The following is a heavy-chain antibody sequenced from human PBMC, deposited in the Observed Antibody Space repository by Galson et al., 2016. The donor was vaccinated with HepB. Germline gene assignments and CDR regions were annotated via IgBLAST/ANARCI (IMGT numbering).Heavy chain of an antibody. CDR1: GYDFINYW. CDR3: ARRKYYGLGSYFTGFAY. CDR2: IYPDDSKT. D-gene: IGHD3-10*01. V-gene: IGHV5-51*01. J-gene: IGHJ4*02. Sequence: QSGAEVKKSGESLKISCKGFGYDFINYWIGWVRQKPGKGLEWMGVIYPDDSKTKYSPSFQGRVTISADKSIRTAYLQWTSLQASDTAIYYCARRKYYGLGSYFTGFAYWGQGTQVTVSS.